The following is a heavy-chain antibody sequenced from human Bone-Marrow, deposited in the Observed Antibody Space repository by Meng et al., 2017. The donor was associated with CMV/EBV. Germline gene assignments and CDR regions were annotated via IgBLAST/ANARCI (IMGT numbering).Heavy chain of an antibody. Sequence: GGSLRLSCKASGFSLSGYSMHWVRQAPGKGLEWVAFIRYDGSNKYYADSVKGRFTISRDNSKNTLYLQMNSLRAEDTAVYYCAKDMKRITIFGVVITKYYYYYGMDVWGQGTTVTVSS. D-gene: IGHD3-3*01. CDR1: GFSLSGYS. V-gene: IGHV3-30*02. CDR3: AKDMKRITIFGVVITKYYYYYGMDV. CDR2: IRYDGSNK. J-gene: IGHJ6*02.